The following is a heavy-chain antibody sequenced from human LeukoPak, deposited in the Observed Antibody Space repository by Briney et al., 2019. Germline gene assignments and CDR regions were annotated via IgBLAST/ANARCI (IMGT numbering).Heavy chain of an antibody. Sequence: GRSLRLSCAASGFTFSSYGMHWVRQAPGKGLEWVAVISYDGSNKYYADSVKGRFTISRDNSKNTLYLQMNSLRAEDTAVYYCAKGGHYYDSSGREYFQHWGQGTLVTVSS. CDR1: GFTFSSYG. V-gene: IGHV3-30*18. CDR3: AKGGHYYDSSGREYFQH. D-gene: IGHD3-22*01. CDR2: ISYDGSNK. J-gene: IGHJ1*01.